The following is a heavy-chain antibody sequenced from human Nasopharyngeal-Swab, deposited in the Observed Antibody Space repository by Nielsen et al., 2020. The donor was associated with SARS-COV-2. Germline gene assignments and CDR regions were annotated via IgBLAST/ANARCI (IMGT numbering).Heavy chain of an antibody. V-gene: IGHV4-34*01. CDR3: ARDMGGCSGGSCYP. Sequence: SETLSLTFAVYGGSFSGYYWSWIRQPPGKGLEWIGEINHSGSTNYNPSLKSRVTISVDTSKNQFSLKLSSVTAADTAVYYCARDMGGCSGGSCYPWGQGTLVTVSS. J-gene: IGHJ5*02. D-gene: IGHD2-15*01. CDR2: INHSGST. CDR1: GGSFSGYY.